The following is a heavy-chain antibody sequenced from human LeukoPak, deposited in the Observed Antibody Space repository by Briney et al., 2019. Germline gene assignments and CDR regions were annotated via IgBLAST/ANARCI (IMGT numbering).Heavy chain of an antibody. CDR2: IIPILGTA. CDR3: ARGSVEVIHPTKPYYYYGMDV. CDR1: GGTFISYA. D-gene: IGHD2-21*01. Sequence: GASVKVSCKASGGTFISYAISWVRQAPGQGLEWMGGIIPILGTANYAQKFQGRVTITADESTSTAYMELSSLRSEDTAVYYCARGSVEVIHPTKPYYYYGMDVWGRGTTVTVSS. V-gene: IGHV1-69*13. J-gene: IGHJ6*02.